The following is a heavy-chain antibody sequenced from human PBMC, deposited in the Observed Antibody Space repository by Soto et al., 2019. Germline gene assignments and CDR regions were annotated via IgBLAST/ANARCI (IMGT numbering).Heavy chain of an antibody. J-gene: IGHJ4*02. D-gene: IGHD2-21*01. CDR2: ISYDGSNK. CDR1: GFTFSSYG. Sequence: QVQLVESGGGVVQPGRSLRLSCAASGFTFSSYGMHWVRQAPGKGLEWVAVISYDGSNKYYAYSVKGRFTIARDNSKNTLYLHMNSLRADDTAVYYCAKHDWDYWGQGTLVTVSS. CDR3: AKHDWDY. V-gene: IGHV3-30*18.